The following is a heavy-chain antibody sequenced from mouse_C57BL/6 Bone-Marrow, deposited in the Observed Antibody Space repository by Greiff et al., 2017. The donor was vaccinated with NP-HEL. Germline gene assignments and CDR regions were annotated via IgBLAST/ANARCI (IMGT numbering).Heavy chain of an antibody. V-gene: IGHV1-52*01. J-gene: IGHJ2*01. D-gene: IGHD2-1*01. Sequence: VQLQQPGAELVRPGSSVKLSCKASGYTFTSYWMHWVKQRPIQGLEWIGKIDPSDSETHYNQKFKDKATLTVDKSSSTAYMQLSSLTSEDSAVYYCARGDGKGRYFDYWGQGTTLTVSS. CDR1: GYTFTSYW. CDR3: ARGDGKGRYFDY. CDR2: IDPSDSET.